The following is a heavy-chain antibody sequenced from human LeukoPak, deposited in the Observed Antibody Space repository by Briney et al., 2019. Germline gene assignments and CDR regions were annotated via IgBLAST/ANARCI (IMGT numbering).Heavy chain of an antibody. CDR2: ISGSGGST. V-gene: IGHV3-23*01. CDR3: AKALDYFDY. CDR1: GFTFSSYA. J-gene: IGHJ4*02. Sequence: GGSLRLSCAASGFTFSSYAMSWVRQAPGKGLEWVSGISGSGGSTYYADSVRGRFTISRDNSENTLFLQMNSLRAEDTAVYYCAKALDYFDYWGQGTLVTVSS.